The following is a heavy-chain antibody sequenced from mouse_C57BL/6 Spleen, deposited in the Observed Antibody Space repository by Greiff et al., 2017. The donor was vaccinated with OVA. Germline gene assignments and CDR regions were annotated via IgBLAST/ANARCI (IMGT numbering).Heavy chain of an antibody. CDR2: IDPSDSYT. CDR1: GYTFTSYW. CDR3: ARGGTRYAMDY. Sequence: QVQLKQPGAELVMPGASVKLSCKASGYTFTSYWMHWVKQRPGQGLEWIGEIDPSDSYTNYNQKFKGKSTLTVDKSSSTAYMQLSSLTSEDSAVYYCARGGTRYAMDYWGQGTSVTVSS. J-gene: IGHJ4*01. V-gene: IGHV1-69*01. D-gene: IGHD3-3*01.